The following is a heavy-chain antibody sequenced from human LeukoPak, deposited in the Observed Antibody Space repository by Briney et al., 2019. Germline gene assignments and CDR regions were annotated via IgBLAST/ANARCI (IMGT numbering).Heavy chain of an antibody. J-gene: IGHJ4*02. CDR2: INHSGST. CDR1: GASFSGYY. V-gene: IGHV4-34*01. CDR3: ARGTGYPLIG. D-gene: IGHD3-22*01. Sequence: SEALSLTCAVYGASFSGYYWSWIRQPPGKGLEWIGEINHSGSTNYNPSLKSRVTISVDTSKNQFSLKLSSVTAADTAVYYCARGTGYPLIGWGQGTLVTVSS.